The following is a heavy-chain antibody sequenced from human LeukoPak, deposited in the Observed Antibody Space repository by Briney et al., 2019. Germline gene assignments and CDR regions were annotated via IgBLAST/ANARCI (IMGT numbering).Heavy chain of an antibody. CDR3: ARDLFDDYSLDY. D-gene: IGHD3-16*01. CDR2: ISSSSSII. Sequence: GGSLRLSCAASGFTFSSYSMNWVRQAPGEGLEWVSSISSSSSIIYYADSVKGRFTISRDNAKNSLYLQMNSLRAEDTAVYYCARDLFDDYSLDYWGQGTLVTVSS. CDR1: GFTFSSYS. V-gene: IGHV3-21*01. J-gene: IGHJ4*02.